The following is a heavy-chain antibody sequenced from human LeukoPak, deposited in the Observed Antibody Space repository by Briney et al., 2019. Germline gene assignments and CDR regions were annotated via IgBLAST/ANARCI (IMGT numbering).Heavy chain of an antibody. Sequence: SETLCLTCTVSGVSVYSDSYYWSWVRQPPGRGLEWVVYVYYSGRTEYNSSLQSRVTISLDTSRNQFSLNLYSVTAADTAVYYCAREAATFYHDTSGYYGQTEAFDMWGQGSLVIVSS. CDR3: AREAATFYHDTSGYYGQTEAFDM. CDR1: GVSVYSDSYY. CDR2: VYYSGRT. D-gene: IGHD3-22*01. J-gene: IGHJ3*02. V-gene: IGHV4-61*01.